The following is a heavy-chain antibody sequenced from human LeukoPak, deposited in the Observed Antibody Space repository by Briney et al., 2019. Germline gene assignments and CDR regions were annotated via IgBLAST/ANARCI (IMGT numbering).Heavy chain of an antibody. D-gene: IGHD3-22*01. CDR2: ISYDGSNK. CDR1: GFTFTAYA. V-gene: IGHV3-30-3*01. J-gene: IGHJ4*02. CDR3: ARAGGYYDSSEFDY. Sequence: GGSLRLSCAASGFTFTAYAMHWVRQAPGKGLEWVAVISYDGSNKYYADSVKGRFTISRDNSKNTLYLQMNSLRAEDTAVYYCARAGGYYDSSEFDYWGQGTLVTVSS.